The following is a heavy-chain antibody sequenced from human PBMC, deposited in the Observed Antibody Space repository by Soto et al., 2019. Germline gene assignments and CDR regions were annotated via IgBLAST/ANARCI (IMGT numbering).Heavy chain of an antibody. V-gene: IGHV4-34*01. CDR1: GGSFSGYY. Sequence: TLSLTCAVYGGSFSGYYWSWIRQPPGKGLEWIGEVNHSGSTNYNPSLKSRVTISVDTSKNQFSLKLSSVTAADTAVYYCARGLRITGTTRLDPWGQGTLITVSS. CDR3: ARGLRITGTTRLDP. D-gene: IGHD1-7*01. J-gene: IGHJ5*02. CDR2: VNHSGST.